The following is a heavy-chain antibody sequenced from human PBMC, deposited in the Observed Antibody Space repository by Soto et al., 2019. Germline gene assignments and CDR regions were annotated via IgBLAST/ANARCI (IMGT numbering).Heavy chain of an antibody. Sequence: SETLSLTCTVSGGSISSYYWSWIRQPPGKGLEWFGYIYYSGSTNYNPSLKSRVTISVDTSKNQFSLKLSSVTAADTAVYYCARSDEPTTTYYYGSGSENWFDPWGQGTLVTVS. V-gene: IGHV4-59*01. CDR3: ARSDEPTTTYYYGSGSENWFDP. D-gene: IGHD3-10*01. CDR2: IYYSGST. CDR1: GGSISSYY. J-gene: IGHJ5*02.